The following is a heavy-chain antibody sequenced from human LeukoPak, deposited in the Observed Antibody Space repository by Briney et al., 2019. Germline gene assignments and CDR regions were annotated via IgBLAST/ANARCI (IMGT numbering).Heavy chain of an antibody. CDR2: INSDGSST. V-gene: IGHV3-74*01. J-gene: IGHJ4*02. Sequence: GGSLRLSCAASGFTFSSYWMHWVRQAPGKGLVWVSRINSDGSSTSYADSVKGRFTISRDNAKNTLYLQMNSLRAEDTAVYYCAKGLGSPPFPIFDYWGQGTLVTVSS. D-gene: IGHD1-26*01. CDR3: AKGLGSPPFPIFDY. CDR1: GFTFSSYW.